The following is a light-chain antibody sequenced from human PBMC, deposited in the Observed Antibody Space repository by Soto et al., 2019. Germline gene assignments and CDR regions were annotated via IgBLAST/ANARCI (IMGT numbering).Light chain of an antibody. J-gene: IGKJ2*01. CDR3: QQSYTIPFT. CDR1: QSISSY. Sequence: DIQMTQSPSSLSASVGDRVTITCRASQSISSYLTWYQQRPGKAPKLLIYTASSLQSGVPSRFSGSVSGAAFNLTISSLKPEDFATYYCQQSYTIPFTFGQGTKLEI. CDR2: TAS. V-gene: IGKV1-39*01.